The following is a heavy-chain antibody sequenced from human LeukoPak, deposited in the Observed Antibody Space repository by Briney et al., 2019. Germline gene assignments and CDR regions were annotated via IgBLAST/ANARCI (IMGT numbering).Heavy chain of an antibody. D-gene: IGHD3-22*01. J-gene: IGHJ4*02. CDR3: ARAPMIVVVFPPRLDF. CDR2: INPNTGGT. V-gene: IGHV1-2*02. CDR1: GDTFTGYY. Sequence: ASVKVACKTAGDTFTGYYMHWVRQAPGQGLEWMGWINPNTGGTNYAQNFQGRVTMTSDTSSRTAYMELSSLRSDDTAMYYCARAPMIVVVFPPRLDFWGQGTLVTVSS.